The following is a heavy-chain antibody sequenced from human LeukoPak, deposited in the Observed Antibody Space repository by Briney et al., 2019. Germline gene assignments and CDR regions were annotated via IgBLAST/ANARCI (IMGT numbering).Heavy chain of an antibody. CDR1: GGSISSYY. D-gene: IGHD6-13*01. V-gene: IGHV4-4*07. J-gene: IGHJ6*02. Sequence: SETLSLTCTVSGGSISSYYWSWIRQPAGKGLEWIGRIYTSGSTNYNPSLKSRVTMSVDTSKNQFSLKLSSVTAADAAVYYCAREERYSSSWYEIYYYYYGMDVWGQGATVTVSS. CDR2: IYTSGST. CDR3: AREERYSSSWYEIYYYYYGMDV.